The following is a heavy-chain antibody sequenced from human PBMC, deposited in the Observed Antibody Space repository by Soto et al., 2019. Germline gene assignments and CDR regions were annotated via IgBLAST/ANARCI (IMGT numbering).Heavy chain of an antibody. Sequence: PGGSLRLSCVASGFTFEDYSLHWVRQVPGKGLEWVAGISGNSGSSGYADSVRGRFTVSRDNAKNSLFLQMSSPSPEDTALYYCTKRRSARPGFDAFDLWGQGTMVTVSS. CDR3: TKRRSARPGFDAFDL. CDR1: GFTFEDYS. V-gene: IGHV3-9*01. D-gene: IGHD3-10*01. CDR2: ISGNSGSS. J-gene: IGHJ3*01.